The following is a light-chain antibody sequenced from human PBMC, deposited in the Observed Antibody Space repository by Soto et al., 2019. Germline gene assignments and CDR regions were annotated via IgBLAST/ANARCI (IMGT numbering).Light chain of an antibody. J-gene: IGLJ2*01. CDR2: EVS. Sequence: QSALTQPPSASGSPGQSVTISCTGTSSDVGGYEYVSWYQQHPGKAPKLMIYEVSKRPSGVPARFSGSKSGNTASLTVSGLQAEDEADYYCSSYAGSNNYVVFGGGTQLTVL. CDR3: SSYAGSNNYVV. V-gene: IGLV2-8*01. CDR1: SSDVGGYEY.